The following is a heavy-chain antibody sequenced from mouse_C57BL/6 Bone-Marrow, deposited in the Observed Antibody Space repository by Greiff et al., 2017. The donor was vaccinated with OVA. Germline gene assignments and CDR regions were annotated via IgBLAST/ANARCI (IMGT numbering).Heavy chain of an antibody. D-gene: IGHD1-1*01. CDR1: GYTFTDYY. CDR3: ARFTPGFDY. Sequence: EVQLHQSGPELVKPGASVKISCKASGYTFTDYYMNWVKQSHGKSLEWIGDINPNNGGTSYNQKFKGKATLTVDKSSSTAYMELRSLTSEDSAVYYCARFTPGFDYWGQGTTLTVSS. J-gene: IGHJ2*01. CDR2: INPNNGGT. V-gene: IGHV1-26*01.